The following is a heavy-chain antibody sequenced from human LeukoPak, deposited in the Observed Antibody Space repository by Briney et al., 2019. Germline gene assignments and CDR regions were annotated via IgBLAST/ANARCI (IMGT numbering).Heavy chain of an antibody. V-gene: IGHV4-59*12. D-gene: IGHD4-17*01. CDR3: ARMSDDYGDRNDY. CDR1: GGSISSYY. Sequence: SETLSLTCAVYGGSISSYYWSWIRQPPGKGLEWIGYNYYSGSTNYNPSLKSRVTISVDTSKNQFSLKLSSVTAADTAVYYCARMSDDYGDRNDYWGQGTLVTVSS. CDR2: NYYSGST. J-gene: IGHJ4*02.